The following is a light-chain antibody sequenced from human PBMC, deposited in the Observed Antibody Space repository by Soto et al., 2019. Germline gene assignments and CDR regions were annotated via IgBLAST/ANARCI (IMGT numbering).Light chain of an antibody. CDR2: DAS. V-gene: IGKV1-33*01. Sequence: DIQMTQSPSSLSASVGDRVTITCRASQGISSWLAWYQQKPGKAPKLLTYDASDLETGVPSRFSGSGSGTDFTFTISNLQPEDFATYYCQQYDSLPFTFGPGTKVDIK. J-gene: IGKJ3*01. CDR1: QGISSW. CDR3: QQYDSLPFT.